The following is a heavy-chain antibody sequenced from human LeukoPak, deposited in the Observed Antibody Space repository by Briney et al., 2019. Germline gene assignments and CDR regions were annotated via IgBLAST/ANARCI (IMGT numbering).Heavy chain of an antibody. CDR2: MNPNSGNT. Sequence: ASVKVSCEASGYTFTSYDINWVRQATGQGLEWMGWMNPNSGNTGYAQKFQGRVTMTRNTSISTAYMELSSLRSEDTAVYYCANALLADDAFDIWGQGTMVTVSS. CDR1: GYTFTSYD. V-gene: IGHV1-8*01. J-gene: IGHJ3*02. D-gene: IGHD1-26*01. CDR3: ANALLADDAFDI.